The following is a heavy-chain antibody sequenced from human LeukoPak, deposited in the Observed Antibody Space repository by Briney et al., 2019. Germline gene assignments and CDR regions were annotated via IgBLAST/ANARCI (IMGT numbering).Heavy chain of an antibody. J-gene: IGHJ4*02. Sequence: SETLSLTCTVSGGSSSSYYWSWIRQPPGKGLEWIGYIYYSGSTNYNPSLKSRVTISVDTSKNQFSLKLSSVTAADTAVYYCARFSGYDHFDYWGQGTLVTVSS. V-gene: IGHV4-59*01. D-gene: IGHD5-12*01. CDR3: ARFSGYDHFDY. CDR2: IYYSGST. CDR1: GGSSSSYY.